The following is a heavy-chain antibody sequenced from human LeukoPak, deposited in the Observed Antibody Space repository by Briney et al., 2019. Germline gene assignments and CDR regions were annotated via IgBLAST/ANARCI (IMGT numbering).Heavy chain of an antibody. D-gene: IGHD5-18*01. J-gene: IGHJ6*03. CDR2: INHSGST. CDR1: GGSFSGYY. CDR3: ARDQSQLWLIYYYYYMDV. V-gene: IGHV4-34*01. Sequence: SETLSLTCAVYGGSFSGYYWSWIRQPPGKGLEWIGEINHSGSTNYNPSLKSRVTISVDTSKNQFSLKLSSVTAADTAVYYCARDQSQLWLIYYYYYMDVWGKGTTVTVSS.